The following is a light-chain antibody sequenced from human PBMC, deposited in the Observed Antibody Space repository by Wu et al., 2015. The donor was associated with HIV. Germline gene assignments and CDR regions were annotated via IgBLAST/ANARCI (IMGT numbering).Light chain of an antibody. Sequence: DIVLTQSPGTLSLSPGGRATLSCRASQSVSSNYLAWYQQKPGQAPRLLIYGASGRATGIPDRFSGSGSGTDFTLIISRLEPEDFAVYYCQQYGSSPLTFGGGTHPGDQT. V-gene: IGKV3-20*01. CDR3: QQYGSSPLT. J-gene: IGKJ4*01. CDR2: GAS. CDR1: QSVSSNY.